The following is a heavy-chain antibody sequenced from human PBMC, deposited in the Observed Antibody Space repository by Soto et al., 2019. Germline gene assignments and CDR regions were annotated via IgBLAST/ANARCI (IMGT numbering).Heavy chain of an antibody. V-gene: IGHV4-39*01. Sequence: SETLSLTCSVSGDSISNRRFYRAWIRQPPGEGLEWIGSIYHTGNAYYNPSLKSRVTISVDTSKNQFSLKLTSVTAADAALYYCARDFFDSSDYTTNWFDPWGQGTLVTVSS. CDR2: IYHTGNA. CDR1: GDSISNRRFY. D-gene: IGHD3-22*01. CDR3: ARDFFDSSDYTTNWFDP. J-gene: IGHJ5*02.